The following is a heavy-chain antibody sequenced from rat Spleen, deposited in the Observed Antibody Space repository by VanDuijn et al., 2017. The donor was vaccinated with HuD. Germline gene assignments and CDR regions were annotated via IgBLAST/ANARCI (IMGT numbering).Heavy chain of an antibody. Sequence: EVQLVESGGGLVQPGRSLTLSCAASGFTLSNYGMHWIRQAPTKGLEWVASIGPSGGDIYYRDSVKGRFTISRDNAKSTLYLQMDSLRSEDTATYYCARHPYGSYGGLAYWGQGTLVTVSS. CDR2: IGPSGGDI. D-gene: IGHD1-2*01. V-gene: IGHV5-19*01. CDR3: ARHPYGSYGGLAY. CDR1: GFTLSNYG. J-gene: IGHJ3*01.